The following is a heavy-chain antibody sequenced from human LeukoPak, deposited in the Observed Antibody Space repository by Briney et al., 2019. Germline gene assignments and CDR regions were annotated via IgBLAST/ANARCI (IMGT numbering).Heavy chain of an antibody. D-gene: IGHD5-18*01. Sequence: SETLSLTCTVSGGSISSGGYYWSWIRQHPGKGLEWIGYIYYSGSTYYNPSLKSRVTISVDTSKNQFSLKLSSVTAADTAVYYCARKGRRGYSYGPAGDAFDIWGQGTMVTVSS. CDR3: ARKGRRGYSYGPAGDAFDI. CDR2: IYYSGST. V-gene: IGHV4-31*03. J-gene: IGHJ3*02. CDR1: GGSISSGGYY.